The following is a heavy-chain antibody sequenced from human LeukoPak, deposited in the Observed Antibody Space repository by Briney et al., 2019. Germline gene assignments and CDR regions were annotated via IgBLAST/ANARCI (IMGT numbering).Heavy chain of an antibody. Sequence: GGSLRLSCAASGFTFSSYGMHWVRQAPGKGLEWVAVIWYEGSNKYYADSVKGRFTISRDNSKNTLYLQMNSLRAEDTAVYYCAKGRIAVAGGNDAFDIWGQGTMVTVSS. CDR1: GFTFSSYG. D-gene: IGHD6-19*01. J-gene: IGHJ3*02. CDR2: IWYEGSNK. V-gene: IGHV3-33*06. CDR3: AKGRIAVAGGNDAFDI.